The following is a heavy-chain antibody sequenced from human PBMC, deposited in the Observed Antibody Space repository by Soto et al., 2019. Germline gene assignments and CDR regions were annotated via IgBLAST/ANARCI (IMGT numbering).Heavy chain of an antibody. J-gene: IGHJ4*02. CDR2: IYYSGST. CDR1: GGSISSYY. D-gene: IGHD3-10*01. V-gene: IGHV4-59*01. Sequence: SETLSLTCTISGGSISSYYWSWIRQPPGKGLEWIGYIYYSGSTNYNPSLKSRVTISVDTSKNQFSLKLSSVTAADTAVYYCARAPRGNYGYPSYFDYWGQGTLVTVSS. CDR3: ARAPRGNYGYPSYFDY.